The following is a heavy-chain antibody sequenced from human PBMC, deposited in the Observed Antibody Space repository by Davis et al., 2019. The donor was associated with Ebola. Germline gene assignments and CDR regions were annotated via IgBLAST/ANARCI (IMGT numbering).Heavy chain of an antibody. J-gene: IGHJ6*02. CDR2: IIPIFGTA. CDR1: GGTFSSYA. CDR3: ARGGIVVPAGDTDYYYYGMDV. D-gene: IGHD2-2*01. Sequence: SVKVSCKASGGTFSSYAISWVRQAPGQGLEWMGGIIPIFGTANYAQKFQGRVTITADESTSTAYMELSSLRSEDTAVYYCARGGIVVPAGDTDYYYYGMDVWGQGTTVTVSS. V-gene: IGHV1-69*13.